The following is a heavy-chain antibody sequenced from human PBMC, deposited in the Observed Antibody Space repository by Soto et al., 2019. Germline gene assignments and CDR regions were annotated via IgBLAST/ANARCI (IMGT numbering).Heavy chain of an antibody. D-gene: IGHD1-1*01. Sequence: QVQLQQWGAGLLKPSETLSLTCAVYGGFVSSGSYYWSWLRQPPGQGLEWIGEMSHSGGTHFNPSLKSRVTISVDTSKNQFSLKMSSVTAADTALYYCARVERGTATTVVDAFDIWGPGTMVTVSS. V-gene: IGHV4-34*01. CDR1: GGFVSSGSYY. CDR3: ARVERGTATTVVDAFDI. J-gene: IGHJ3*02. CDR2: MSHSGGT.